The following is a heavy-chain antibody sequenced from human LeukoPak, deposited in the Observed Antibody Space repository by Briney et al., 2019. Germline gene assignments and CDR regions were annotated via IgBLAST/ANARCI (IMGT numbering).Heavy chain of an antibody. D-gene: IGHD3-22*01. CDR2: IYHSGST. J-gene: IGHJ1*01. V-gene: IGHV4-4*02. CDR1: GGSISSSNW. CDR3: ASGTFHSSGYYWQYFQH. Sequence: PSETLSLTCAVSGGSISSSNWWSWVRQPPGKGLEWIGEIYHSGSTNYNPSLKSRVTISVDKSKNQFSLKLSSVTAADTAVYYCASGTFHSSGYYWQYFQHWGQGTLVTVSS.